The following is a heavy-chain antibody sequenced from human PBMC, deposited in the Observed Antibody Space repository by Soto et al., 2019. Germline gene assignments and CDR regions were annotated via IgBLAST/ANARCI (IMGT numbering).Heavy chain of an antibody. D-gene: IGHD1-20*01. V-gene: IGHV1-58*01. CDR2: IVVGSGNT. J-gene: IGHJ4*02. CDR3: AAEGGNWHDVGVAFDY. Sequence: QMQLVQSGPEVKKPGTSVKVSCKASGFTFTSSAVQWVRQARGQRLEWRGWIVVGSGNTNNAQKFQERVTITRDMSTSTAYMALSSLRPEDTAVYYCAAEGGNWHDVGVAFDYWGQGTLVTVSS. CDR1: GFTFTSSA.